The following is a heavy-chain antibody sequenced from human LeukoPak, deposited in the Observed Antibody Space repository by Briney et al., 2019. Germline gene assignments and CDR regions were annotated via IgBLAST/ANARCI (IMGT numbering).Heavy chain of an antibody. J-gene: IGHJ4*02. CDR3: ARTWGWYYFDY. Sequence: SETMSLTCTVSGGSISSYYWSWIRQPPGKGLEWIGYIYYSGSTNYNPSLKSRVTISVDTSKNQFSLKLSSVTAADTAVYYCARTWGWYYFDYWGQGTLVTVS. CDR2: IYYSGST. D-gene: IGHD6-19*01. CDR1: GGSISSYY. V-gene: IGHV4-59*01.